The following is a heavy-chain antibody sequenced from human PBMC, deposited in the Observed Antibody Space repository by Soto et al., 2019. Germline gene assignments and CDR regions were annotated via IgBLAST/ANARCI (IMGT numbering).Heavy chain of an antibody. J-gene: IGHJ6*02. CDR1: GFTFSSYW. V-gene: IGHV3-74*01. D-gene: IGHD3-10*01. Sequence: GGSLRLSCAASGFTFSSYWMHWVRQAPGKGLVWVSRINSDGSSTSYADSVKGRFTIPRDNAKNTLYLQMNSLRAEDTAVYYCARDNWEPPGSNGMDVWGQGTTVTVSS. CDR3: ARDNWEPPGSNGMDV. CDR2: INSDGSST.